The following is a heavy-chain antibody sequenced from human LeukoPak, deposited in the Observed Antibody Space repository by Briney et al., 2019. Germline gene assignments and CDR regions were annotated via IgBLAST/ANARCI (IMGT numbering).Heavy chain of an antibody. CDR2: IRNGVNTYTT. V-gene: IGHV3-72*01. D-gene: IGHD3-10*01. CDR3: ATYGWENYINYYYYGLAA. Sequence: GGSLRLSCVASGFSFSDHYMDWVRQAPGKGLEWLGRIRNGVNTYTTEYAASVKGRFTISREDSQNSLFLQMSSLKTEDTAVYYSATYGWENYINYYYYGLAAWGQGTTVIVSS. CDR1: GFSFSDHY. J-gene: IGHJ6*02.